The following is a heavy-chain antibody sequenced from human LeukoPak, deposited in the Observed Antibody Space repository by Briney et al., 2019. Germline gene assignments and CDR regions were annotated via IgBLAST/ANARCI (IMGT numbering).Heavy chain of an antibody. J-gene: IGHJ4*02. CDR1: GFTFSSYA. V-gene: IGHV3-23*01. Sequence: GGSLRLSCAASGFTFSSYALTWVRQAPGKGLEWVSSISDSGDRTHYADSVKGRFTISRVNSKNTLFLQMSNLRTEDTAVYYCANSSLAWGQGTLVTVSS. CDR2: ISDSGDRT. CDR3: ANSSLA. D-gene: IGHD6-6*01.